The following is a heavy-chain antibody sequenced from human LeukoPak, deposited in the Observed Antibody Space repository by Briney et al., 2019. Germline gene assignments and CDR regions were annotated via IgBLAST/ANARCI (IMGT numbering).Heavy chain of an antibody. V-gene: IGHV5-51*01. CDR3: ARHTGAEFDY. J-gene: IGHJ4*02. CDR2: ICPGDSDT. D-gene: IGHD1-26*01. CDR1: GYIFTSYW. Sequence: GESLNISCKGSGYIFTSYWIGWVRQMPGEGLEWMGIICPGDSDTRYSSSFQGQVTISADKSISTAYLQWRSLKASDTAMYYCARHTGAEFDYWGQGTLVTVSS.